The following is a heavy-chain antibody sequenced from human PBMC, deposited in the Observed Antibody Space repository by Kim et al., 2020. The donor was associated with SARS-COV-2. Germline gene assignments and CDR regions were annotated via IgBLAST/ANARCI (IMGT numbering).Heavy chain of an antibody. CDR3: ARAYTTHWYFDL. CDR1: GGSISSGGYY. Sequence: SETLSLTCTVSGGSISSGGYYWSWIRQHPGKGLEWIGYIYYSGSTYYNPSLKSRVTISVDTSKNQFSLKLSSVTAADTAVYYCARAYTTHWYFDLWGRGTLVTVSS. D-gene: IGHD3-16*01. J-gene: IGHJ2*01. V-gene: IGHV4-31*03. CDR2: IYYSGST.